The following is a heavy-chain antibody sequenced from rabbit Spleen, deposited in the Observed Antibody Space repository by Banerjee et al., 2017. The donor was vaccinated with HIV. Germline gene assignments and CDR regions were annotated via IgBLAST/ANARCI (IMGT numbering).Heavy chain of an antibody. J-gene: IGHJ4*01. D-gene: IGHD2-1*01. Sequence: WIACINTATAKAVYANWAKGRFTISTTSSTTVTLQMTSLTAADTATYFCARDGGGNGAWDFALWGQGTLVTVS. CDR2: INTATAKA. V-gene: IGHV1S40*01. CDR3: ARDGGGNGAWDFAL.